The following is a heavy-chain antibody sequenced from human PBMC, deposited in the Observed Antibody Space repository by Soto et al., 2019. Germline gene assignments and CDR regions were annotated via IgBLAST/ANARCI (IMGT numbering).Heavy chain of an antibody. Sequence: QVQVVESGGGVVQPGRSLRLSCAASGFTFSSFGMHWVRQAPGKGLEWVSLIWYDGSKKSYGDSVKGRFTISRDNSRNTVYLQMTSLRADDTAVYYGAREASYYSLWSGYYPSRNGMDVWGQGTTVTVPS. CDR2: IWYDGSKK. V-gene: IGHV3-33*01. CDR3: AREASYYSLWSGYYPSRNGMDV. D-gene: IGHD3-3*01. CDR1: GFTFSSFG. J-gene: IGHJ6*02.